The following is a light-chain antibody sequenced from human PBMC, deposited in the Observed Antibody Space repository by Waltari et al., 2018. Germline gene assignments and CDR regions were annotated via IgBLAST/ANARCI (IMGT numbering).Light chain of an antibody. J-gene: IGLJ2*01. V-gene: IGLV2-11*01. CDR1: NSDVGAYNY. Sequence: QSALTQPRSVSGSPGQSVTLSCTGTNSDVGAYNYVSWYQQRPGKAPKLVIYDVDKRPPEGPDRFPGSKAGNTASRTTSGLQADDEADYYCCSYAGRYTSVFGGGTKVTVL. CDR3: CSYAGRYTSV. CDR2: DVD.